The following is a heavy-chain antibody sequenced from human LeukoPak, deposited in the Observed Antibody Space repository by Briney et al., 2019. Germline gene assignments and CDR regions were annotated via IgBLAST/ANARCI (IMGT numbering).Heavy chain of an antibody. J-gene: IGHJ4*02. Sequence: GGTLRLSCAASGVTFSSYAMHWVRQAPGKGLEWVAVISYDGSNKYYADSVKGRFTISRDNSKNTLYLQMNSLRAEDTAVYYCARIASGAAAGAIDYWGQGTLVPVSS. CDR3: ARIASGAAAGAIDY. CDR1: GVTFSSYA. D-gene: IGHD6-13*01. CDR2: ISYDGSNK. V-gene: IGHV3-30*04.